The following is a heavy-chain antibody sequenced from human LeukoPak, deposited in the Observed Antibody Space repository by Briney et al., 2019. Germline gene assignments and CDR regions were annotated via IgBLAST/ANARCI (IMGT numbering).Heavy chain of an antibody. CDR2: INPSGGST. V-gene: IGHV1-46*01. J-gene: IGHJ4*02. CDR3: ARDPGSYSSGWYVPDY. Sequence: GASVKVSCKASGYTFTSYYMRWVRQAPGQGLEWMGIINPSGGSTSYAQKFQGRVTMTRDTSISTAYMELSRLRSDDTAVYYCARDPGSYSSGWYVPDYWGQGTLVTVSS. D-gene: IGHD6-19*01. CDR1: GYTFTSYY.